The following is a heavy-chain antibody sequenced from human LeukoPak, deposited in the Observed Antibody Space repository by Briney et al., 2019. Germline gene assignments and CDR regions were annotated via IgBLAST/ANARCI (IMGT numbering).Heavy chain of an antibody. CDR2: IYTSGST. V-gene: IGHV4-4*07. Sequence: SETLSLTCTVSGGSISDYYWSWIRQPAGKGLEWIGRIYTSGSTIYNPSLKSRVTMSVDTSKNQFSLKLSSVTAADTAMYYCARFKRAGGWSYFDYWGQGTLVTVSS. D-gene: IGHD6-19*01. CDR1: GGSISDYY. J-gene: IGHJ4*02. CDR3: ARFKRAGGWSYFDY.